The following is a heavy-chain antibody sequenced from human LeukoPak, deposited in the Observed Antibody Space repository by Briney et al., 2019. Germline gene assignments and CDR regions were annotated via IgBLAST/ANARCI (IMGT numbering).Heavy chain of an antibody. CDR1: GFTFSSYA. D-gene: IGHD2-2*01. CDR3: AKDRIYYSSTSCYDVFDY. Sequence: PGGSLRLSCAASGFTFSSYAMSWVRQAPGKGLEWVSAISGSGGSTYYADSVKGRFTISRDNSKNTLYLQMNSLRAEDTAVYYCAKDRIYYSSTSCYDVFDYWGQGTLVTVSS. CDR2: ISGSGGST. V-gene: IGHV3-23*01. J-gene: IGHJ4*02.